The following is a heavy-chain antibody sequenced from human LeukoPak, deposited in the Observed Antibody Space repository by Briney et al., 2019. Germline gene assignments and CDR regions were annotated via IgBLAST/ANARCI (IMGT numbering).Heavy chain of an antibody. Sequence: PQTLPITCTVSGGSISSGGNYWSWIRQPPGKGLEWIGYIYYSGSTYYNPSLKSRVTISLDTSKNQFSLKLTSVTAADTAVYYCARDRWFDPWGQGTLVTVSS. CDR2: IYYSGST. CDR1: GGSISSGGNY. V-gene: IGHV4-31*03. J-gene: IGHJ5*02. CDR3: ARDRWFDP.